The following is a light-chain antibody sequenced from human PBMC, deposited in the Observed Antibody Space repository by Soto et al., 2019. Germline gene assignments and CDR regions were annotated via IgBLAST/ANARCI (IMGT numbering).Light chain of an antibody. J-gene: IGKJ1*01. Sequence: AIQMTQSPSSLSASVGDRVTITCRASQGIRKDLGWYQQKPGKAPKLLIYAASSLQSGVPSRFRGRGSGTDFTLTISSLQPEEVATYYCLQDYNYPPTFGQGTKVAIK. CDR1: QGIRKD. CDR3: LQDYNYPPT. V-gene: IGKV1-6*01. CDR2: AAS.